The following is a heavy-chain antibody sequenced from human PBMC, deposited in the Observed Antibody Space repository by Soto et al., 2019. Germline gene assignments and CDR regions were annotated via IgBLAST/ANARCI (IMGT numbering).Heavy chain of an antibody. CDR1: GGSFSGYY. Sequence: SETLSLTCAVYGGSFSGYYWSWIRQPPGKGLEWIGEINHSGSTNYNPSLKSRVTISVDTSKNQFSLKLSSVTAADTAVYYCARLYRPIRSFYYYMDVWGKGTTVTVSS. CDR2: INHSGST. J-gene: IGHJ6*03. V-gene: IGHV4-34*01. D-gene: IGHD2-8*01. CDR3: ARLYRPIRSFYYYMDV.